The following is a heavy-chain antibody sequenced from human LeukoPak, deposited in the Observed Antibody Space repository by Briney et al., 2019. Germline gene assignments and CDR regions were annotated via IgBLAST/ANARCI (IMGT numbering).Heavy chain of an antibody. Sequence: SETLSLSCTDSGGSISGFFWTWIRQSPGKGLEYIGYIYYSGTTDYNPTLKSRVSMSVDTSKNQFFLNLTSVTAADTAIYYCARVGYGSGSWGWFDPWGQGTLVTVSS. D-gene: IGHD3-10*01. CDR1: GGSISGFF. CDR2: IYYSGTT. V-gene: IGHV4-59*01. CDR3: ARVGYGSGSWGWFDP. J-gene: IGHJ5*02.